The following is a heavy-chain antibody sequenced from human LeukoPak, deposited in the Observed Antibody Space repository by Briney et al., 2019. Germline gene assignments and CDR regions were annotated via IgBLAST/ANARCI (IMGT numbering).Heavy chain of an antibody. D-gene: IGHD4-17*01. V-gene: IGHV3-30*19. J-gene: IGHJ4*02. Sequence: HPGGSLRLSCAASGFTFSSYRMYWVRQAPGKGLEWVAVISYDGSNKYYADSVKGRFTISRDNSKNTLYLQMNSLRAEDTAVYYCARDPTGPTVEHYFDYWGQGTLVTVSS. CDR2: ISYDGSNK. CDR1: GFTFSSYR. CDR3: ARDPTGPTVEHYFDY.